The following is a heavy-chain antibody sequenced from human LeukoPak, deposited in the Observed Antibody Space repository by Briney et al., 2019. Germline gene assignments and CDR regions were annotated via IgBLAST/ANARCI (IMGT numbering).Heavy chain of an antibody. Sequence: SQTLSLTCTVSGGSISSGSYYWSWIRQPAGKGLEWIGRIYTSGGTNYNPSLKSRVTISVDTSKNQFSLKLSSVTAADTAVYYCARESFIAARGYYYYYMDVWGKGTTVTVSS. V-gene: IGHV4-61*02. CDR2: IYTSGGT. CDR3: ARESFIAARGYYYYYMDV. CDR1: GGSISSGSYY. J-gene: IGHJ6*03. D-gene: IGHD6-6*01.